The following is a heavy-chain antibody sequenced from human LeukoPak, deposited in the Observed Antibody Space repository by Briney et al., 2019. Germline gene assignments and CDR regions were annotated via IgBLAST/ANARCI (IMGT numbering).Heavy chain of an antibody. CDR1: GFTFSSYA. CDR3: ARGYFDSSGAGFDY. V-gene: IGHV3-23*01. Sequence: GGSLRLSCAASGFTFSSYAMSWVRQAPGKGLEWVSAISGSGGSTYYADSVKGRFTISRDISKNTVYLQMNSLRAEDTAVYYCARGYFDSSGAGFDYWGQGSLVTVSS. J-gene: IGHJ4*02. D-gene: IGHD3-22*01. CDR2: ISGSGGST.